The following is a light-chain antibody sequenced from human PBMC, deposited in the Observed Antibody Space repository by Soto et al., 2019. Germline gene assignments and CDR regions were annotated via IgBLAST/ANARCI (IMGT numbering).Light chain of an antibody. J-gene: IGKJ5*01. CDR1: RNINNY. CDR2: DAS. CDR3: QQYDNLPIT. V-gene: IGKV1-33*01. Sequence: DIQMTQSPSSLSASVGDRFSITCHASRNINNYLNWYQQKPGRAPKLLIYDASNLEAGVPSRFRGSGSGTDFTFTISRLQPEDIATYYCQQYDNLPITFGQGTRLEIK.